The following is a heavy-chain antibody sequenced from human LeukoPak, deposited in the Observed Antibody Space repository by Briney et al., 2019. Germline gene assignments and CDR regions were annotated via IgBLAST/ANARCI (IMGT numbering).Heavy chain of an antibody. V-gene: IGHV3-73*01. CDR3: APTHGYYDSSAPGY. J-gene: IGHJ4*02. CDR2: IRSKANSYAT. D-gene: IGHD3-22*01. CDR1: GFTFSGSA. Sequence: GGSLRLSCAASGFTFSGSAMHWVRQASGKGLEWVGRIRSKANSYATAYAASVKGRFTISRDNSKNTLYLQMNSLRAEDTAVYYCAPTHGYYDSSAPGYWGQGTLVTVSS.